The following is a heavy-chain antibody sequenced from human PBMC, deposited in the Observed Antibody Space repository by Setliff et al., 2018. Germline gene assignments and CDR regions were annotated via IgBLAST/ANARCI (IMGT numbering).Heavy chain of an antibody. CDR3: ARHFYPPDFFAH. J-gene: IGHJ4*02. CDR1: GVDVIERLYY. Sequence: KTSETLSLTCSASGVDVIERLYYWSWVRQSPGKGLEWIGTRYYTGTTFYNPSLESRVAVSLDASEKKFSLNLRSVTTADTAVYYCARHFYPPDFFAHWGQGLLVTV. V-gene: IGHV4-39*01. D-gene: IGHD3-3*01. CDR2: RYYTGTT.